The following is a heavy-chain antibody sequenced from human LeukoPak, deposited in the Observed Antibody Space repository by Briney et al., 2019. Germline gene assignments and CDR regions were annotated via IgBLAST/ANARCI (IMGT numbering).Heavy chain of an antibody. CDR3: AKHYDFWSGYHGPFDY. D-gene: IGHD3-3*01. CDR1: GFTVSSNY. V-gene: IGHV3-53*01. J-gene: IGHJ4*02. CDR2: IYSGGST. Sequence: GGSLRLSCAASGFTVSSNYMSWVRQAPGKGLEWVSVIYSGGSTYYADSVKGRFTISRDNSKNTLYLQMNSLRAEDTAVYYCAKHYDFWSGYHGPFDYWGQGTLVTVSS.